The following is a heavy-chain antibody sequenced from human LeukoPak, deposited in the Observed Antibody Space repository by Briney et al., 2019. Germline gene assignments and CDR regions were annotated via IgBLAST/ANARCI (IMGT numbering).Heavy chain of an antibody. CDR3: ARSGFSNWFDP. J-gene: IGHJ5*02. CDR2: IYYSGST. CDR1: SGSISSYY. V-gene: IGHV4-59*08. D-gene: IGHD3-10*01. Sequence: SETLSLTCTVSSGSISSYYWSWIRQPPGKGLEWIGYIYYSGSTNYNPSLKSRATISVDTSKNQFSLKLSSVTAADTAVYYCARSGFSNWFDPWGQGTLVTVSS.